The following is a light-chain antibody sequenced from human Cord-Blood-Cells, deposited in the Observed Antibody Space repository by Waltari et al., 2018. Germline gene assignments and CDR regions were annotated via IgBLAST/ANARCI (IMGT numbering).Light chain of an antibody. J-gene: IGLJ1*01. CDR2: DVS. CDR1: SSDVGGYNY. Sequence: QSALTQPASVSGSPGQSITISSTGTSSDVGGYNYVSWYQQHPGKAPQLMIYDVSNRPSGVSNRFSGSKSGNTASLTISGLQAEDEADYYCSSYTSSSTLVFGTGTKVTVL. CDR3: SSYTSSSTLV. V-gene: IGLV2-14*03.